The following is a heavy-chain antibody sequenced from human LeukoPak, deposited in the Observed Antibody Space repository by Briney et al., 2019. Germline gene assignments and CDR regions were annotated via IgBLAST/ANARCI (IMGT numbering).Heavy chain of an antibody. CDR3: AKDPGDSSGYFRVFDY. V-gene: IGHV3-23*01. D-gene: IGHD3-22*01. CDR1: GFTFSGYA. Sequence: GGSLRLSCAASGFTFSGYAMSWVRQAPGKGLEWVSAISGSGGSTYYADSVKGRFTISRDNSKNTLYLQMNSLRAEDTAVYYCAKDPGDSSGYFRVFDYWGQGTLVTVSS. CDR2: ISGSGGST. J-gene: IGHJ4*02.